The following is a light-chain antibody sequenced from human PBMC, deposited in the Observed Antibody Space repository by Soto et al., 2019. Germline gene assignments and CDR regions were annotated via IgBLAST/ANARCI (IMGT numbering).Light chain of an antibody. V-gene: IGKV1-5*01. J-gene: IGKJ1*01. CDR3: QQYNSSPWT. CDR1: QSISSW. CDR2: DAS. Sequence: DIQMTQSPSTLSASVGYRVTITCLASQSISSWLAWYQQKPGKAPKLLIYDASSLESGVPSRFSGSGSGTELTLTISSLQPDDFATYYCQQYNSSPWTFGQGTMVDIK.